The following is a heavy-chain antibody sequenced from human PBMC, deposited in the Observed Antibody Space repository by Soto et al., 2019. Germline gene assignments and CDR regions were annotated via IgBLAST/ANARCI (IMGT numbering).Heavy chain of an antibody. CDR1: NDSIRSGTYY. Sequence: SETLSLTCTVSNDSIRSGTYYWAWIRQPPGRGLEWIGSLSYLGTTDYNPSLKSRVTISKDASKNQFSLKLTSMTAADTAVYYCATGRSDFDYWGQGTLVTVSS. CDR3: ATGRSDFDY. J-gene: IGHJ4*02. CDR2: LSYLGTT. V-gene: IGHV4-39*01.